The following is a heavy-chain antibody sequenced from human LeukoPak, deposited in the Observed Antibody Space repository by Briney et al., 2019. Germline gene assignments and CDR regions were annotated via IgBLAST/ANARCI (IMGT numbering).Heavy chain of an antibody. CDR1: GGSFSGYY. J-gene: IGHJ4*02. Sequence: SETLSLTCAVYGGSFSGYYWSWIRQPPGKGLEWIGEINHSGSTNYNPSLKSRVTISVDTSKNQFSLKLSSVTAADTAVYYCARDYPNYVWGSYRSYYFDYWGQGTLVTVSS. D-gene: IGHD3-16*02. V-gene: IGHV4-34*01. CDR2: INHSGST. CDR3: ARDYPNYVWGSYRSYYFDY.